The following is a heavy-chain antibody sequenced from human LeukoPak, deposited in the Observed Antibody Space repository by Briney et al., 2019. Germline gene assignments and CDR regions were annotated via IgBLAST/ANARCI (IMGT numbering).Heavy chain of an antibody. CDR3: ARQSVRGVDY. J-gene: IGHJ4*02. Sequence: SETLSLTCTVSGGSISSYYWSWIRQPPGKGLEWIGYIYYSGSTNYNPSLKSRVTISVDTSKNQFSLKLSSVTAADTAVYYCARQSVRGVDYWGQGTLATVSS. V-gene: IGHV4-59*08. D-gene: IGHD3-10*01. CDR2: IYYSGST. CDR1: GGSISSYY.